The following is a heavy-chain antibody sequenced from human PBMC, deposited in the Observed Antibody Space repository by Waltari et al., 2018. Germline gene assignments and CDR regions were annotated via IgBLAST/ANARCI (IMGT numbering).Heavy chain of an antibody. D-gene: IGHD5-18*01. J-gene: IGHJ4*02. Sequence: QVQLQQWGAGLLKPSETLSLTCAVYGGSFSGYYWSWIRQPPGKGLEWIGEINHSGSTNYNPSLKSRVTISVDTSKNQFSLKLSSVTAADTAVYYCARGLWGYSCGHYWGQGTLVTVSS. CDR2: INHSGST. CDR3: ARGLWGYSCGHY. CDR1: GGSFSGYY. V-gene: IGHV4-34*01.